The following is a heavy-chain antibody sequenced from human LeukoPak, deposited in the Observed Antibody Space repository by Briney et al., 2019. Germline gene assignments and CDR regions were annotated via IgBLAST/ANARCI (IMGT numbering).Heavy chain of an antibody. Sequence: GGSLRLSCAASGFTFSSYAMSWVRQAPGKGLEWVSAISGSGGSTYYADSVKGRFTISRDNSKNTLYLQMNSLRAEDTAVYYCARGSVASYYHLAGTDAFDIWGQGTMVTVSS. CDR3: ARGSVASYYHLAGTDAFDI. V-gene: IGHV3-23*01. J-gene: IGHJ3*02. D-gene: IGHD6-19*01. CDR1: GFTFSSYA. CDR2: ISGSGGST.